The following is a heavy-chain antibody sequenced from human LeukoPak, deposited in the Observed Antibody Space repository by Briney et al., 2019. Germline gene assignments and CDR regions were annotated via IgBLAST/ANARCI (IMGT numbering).Heavy chain of an antibody. V-gene: IGHV3-20*04. D-gene: IGHD5-12*01. Sequence: GGSLRLSCAASGFTFDDYGMSWVRHAPGQGLEWVCGINWNGGSTAYADSVKSRFTISRDNAKNSLYLQMNSLRAEDTALYYCARDLSGYSGCDTGGAFDIWSQGTMVTVSS. CDR2: INWNGGST. CDR3: ARDLSGYSGCDTGGAFDI. CDR1: GFTFDDYG. J-gene: IGHJ3*02.